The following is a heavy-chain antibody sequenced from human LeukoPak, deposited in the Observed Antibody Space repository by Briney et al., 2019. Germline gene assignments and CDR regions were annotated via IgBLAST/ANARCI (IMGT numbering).Heavy chain of an antibody. D-gene: IGHD1-1*01. CDR1: GFTVSSNY. V-gene: IGHV3-53*01. J-gene: IGHJ6*03. Sequence: GGSLRLSCAASGFTVSSNYMSWVRQAPGKGLEWVSVIYSGGSTYYADSVKGRFTISRDNSKNTLYLQMSSLRAEDTAVYYCARRGSRGWNDPQVDYYYMDVWGKGTTVTVSS. CDR2: IYSGGST. CDR3: ARRGSRGWNDPQVDYYYMDV.